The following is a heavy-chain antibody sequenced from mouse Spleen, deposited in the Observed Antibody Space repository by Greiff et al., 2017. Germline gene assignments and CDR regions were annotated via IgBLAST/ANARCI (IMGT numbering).Heavy chain of an antibody. V-gene: IGHV5-12*02. CDR1: GFTFSDYY. Sequence: EVKLMESGGGLVQPGGSLKLSCATSGFTFSDYYMYWVRQTPEKRLEWVAYISNGGGSTYYPDTVKGRFTISRDNAKNTLYLQMSRLKSEDTAMYYCARRGNYASYFDYWGQGTTLTVSS. D-gene: IGHD2-1*01. CDR3: ARRGNYASYFDY. CDR2: ISNGGGST. J-gene: IGHJ2*01.